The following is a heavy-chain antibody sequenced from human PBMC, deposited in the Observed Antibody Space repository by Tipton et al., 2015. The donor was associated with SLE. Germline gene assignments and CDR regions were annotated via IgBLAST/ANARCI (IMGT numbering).Heavy chain of an antibody. V-gene: IGHV4-59*04. CDR1: GGSTNSYY. CDR2: IYYSGRT. Sequence: TLSLTCPVSGGSTNSYYWTSIRQPPGKGLVGIGSIYYSGRTYYNPSLKSRVTMSVDTAKNQFFLNLSSVTAADTALYYCARAGGGATRNWLDPWGQGTLVTVSS. CDR3: ARAGGGATRNWLDP. J-gene: IGHJ5*02. D-gene: IGHD1-26*01.